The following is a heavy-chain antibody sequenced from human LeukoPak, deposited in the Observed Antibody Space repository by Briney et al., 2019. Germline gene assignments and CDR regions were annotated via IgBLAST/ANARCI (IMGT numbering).Heavy chain of an antibody. CDR1: GYTFTTYD. V-gene: IGHV1-8*01. D-gene: IGHD2-2*01. CDR3: VRGFRSDTSGRKFDC. CDR2: MNPHSGNT. Sequence: ASVKVSCKASGYTFTTYDINWVRQATGQGLEWMGWMNPHSGNTGFAQNFQGRVAMTRNTSIDTAYMELSSLRVDDTAVYYCVRGFRSDTSGRKFDCWGQGTLVTVSS. J-gene: IGHJ4*02.